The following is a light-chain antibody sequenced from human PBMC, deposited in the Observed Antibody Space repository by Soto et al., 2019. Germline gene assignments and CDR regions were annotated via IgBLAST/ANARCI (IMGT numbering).Light chain of an antibody. J-gene: IGKJ5*01. V-gene: IGKV1-5*01. Sequence: DTQMTQSPSTLSASVGDRVTITCRASQSINTWLAWYQQKPGKAPKLLIFDASALESGVPSRFSGSGSGTEFTLTISSLQPDDFATYYCQQYNSYSYTFGQGTRLEIK. CDR1: QSINTW. CDR3: QQYNSYSYT. CDR2: DAS.